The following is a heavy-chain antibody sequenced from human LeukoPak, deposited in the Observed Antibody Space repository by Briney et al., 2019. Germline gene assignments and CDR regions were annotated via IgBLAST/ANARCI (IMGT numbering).Heavy chain of an antibody. J-gene: IGHJ3*02. V-gene: IGHV3-21*01. CDR3: ARDLYDAFDI. CDR2: ISSSSSYI. D-gene: IGHD2-2*02. CDR1: GFTFSSYS. Sequence: GGTLRLSCAASGFTFSSYSMNWVRRAPGKGLEWVSSISSSSSYIYYADSVKGRFTISRDNAKNSLYLQMNSLRAEDTAVYYCARDLYDAFDIWGQGTMVTVSS.